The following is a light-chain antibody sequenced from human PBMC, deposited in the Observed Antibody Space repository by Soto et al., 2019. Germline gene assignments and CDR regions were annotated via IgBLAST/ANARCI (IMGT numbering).Light chain of an antibody. Sequence: EVVLTQSPDTLSLSPGERAPLSCRASQSVSSNLAWYQQKPGQAPRLLIYGASTRATGIPARFSGSGSGTEFTLTISSLQSEDFAVYYCQQYNNWPPITFGQGTRLEIK. CDR3: QQYNNWPPIT. J-gene: IGKJ5*01. V-gene: IGKV3-15*01. CDR1: QSVSSN. CDR2: GAS.